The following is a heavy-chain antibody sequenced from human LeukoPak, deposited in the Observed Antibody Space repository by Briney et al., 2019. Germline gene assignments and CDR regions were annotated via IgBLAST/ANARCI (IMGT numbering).Heavy chain of an antibody. CDR1: GFTFSTHW. Sequence: PGGSLRLSCAASGFTFSTHWMHWVRQAPGEGLVWVSRINSDGSSTSYADSVRGRFTISRGNAKNTLYLQVNSLRAEDTAAYYCARGAVTRPLLFDSWGQGILVTVSS. V-gene: IGHV3-74*01. D-gene: IGHD4-17*01. CDR2: INSDGSST. J-gene: IGHJ4*02. CDR3: ARGAVTRPLLFDS.